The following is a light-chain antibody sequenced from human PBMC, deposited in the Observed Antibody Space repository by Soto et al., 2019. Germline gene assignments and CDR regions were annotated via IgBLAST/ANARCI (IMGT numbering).Light chain of an antibody. V-gene: IGLV2-14*01. CDR2: EVS. CDR3: SSYTSSSTLYV. CDR1: SSDIGGYDY. J-gene: IGLJ1*01. Sequence: QSALTQPPSASGSPGQSVTISCTGTSSDIGGYDYVSWYQQHPGKTPQFMIYEVSNRPSGVSNRFSGSKSGNTASLTISGLQAEDEADYYCSSYTSSSTLYVFGTGTKLTVL.